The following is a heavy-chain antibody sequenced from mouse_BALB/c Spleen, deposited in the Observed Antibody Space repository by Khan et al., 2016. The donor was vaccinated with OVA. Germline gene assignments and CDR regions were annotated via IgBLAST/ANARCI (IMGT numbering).Heavy chain of an antibody. CDR2: ISPGSGDT. J-gene: IGHJ3*01. D-gene: IGHD1-2*01. V-gene: IGHV1-77*01. CDR1: GYTFTDYY. Sequence: QVQLKQSGAELARPGASVKLSCTASGYTFTDYYINWVKQRTGQGLEWIGEISPGSGDTYYNERIMGKATLTADKSSSTAYMQLSSLTSEASAVYFCARRNYCGYTFAYWGQGTLVTVSA. CDR3: ARRNYCGYTFAY.